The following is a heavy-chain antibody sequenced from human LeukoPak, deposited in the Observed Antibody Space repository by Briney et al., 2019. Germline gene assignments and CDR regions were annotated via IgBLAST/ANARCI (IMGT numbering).Heavy chain of an antibody. Sequence: SETLSLTCTVSGGSISSSTSYWGWLRQPPGKGLEWIGYIYYSGRTYYNPSLKSRLTISVDTSKDQFSLKLSSVTAADTAVYYCASLRVTTYYFDYWGQGTLVTVSS. D-gene: IGHD2-21*02. CDR2: IYYSGRT. CDR1: GGSISSSTSY. J-gene: IGHJ4*02. CDR3: ASLRVTTYYFDY. V-gene: IGHV4-39*01.